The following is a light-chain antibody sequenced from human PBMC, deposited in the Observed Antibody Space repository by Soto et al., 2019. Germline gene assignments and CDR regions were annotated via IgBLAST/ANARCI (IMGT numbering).Light chain of an antibody. CDR1: QSVSSN. V-gene: IGKV3-15*01. J-gene: IGKJ5*01. CDR3: QQYNDWPLA. Sequence: EIVITQSPATLSVYPGERATLSCIASQSVSSNLAWYQQNPGQTPRLLIYGVSTRATGIPARFSGGGSGTEFTLTISSLQSEDFAVYYCQQYNDWPLALGQGTRLEIK. CDR2: GVS.